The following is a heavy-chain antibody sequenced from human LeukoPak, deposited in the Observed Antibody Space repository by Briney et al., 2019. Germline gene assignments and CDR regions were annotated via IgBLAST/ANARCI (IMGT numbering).Heavy chain of an antibody. J-gene: IGHJ4*02. V-gene: IGHV4-59*01. CDR1: GGSLSSYY. Sequence: SETLSLTCTVSGGSLSSYYWSWIRQPPGKGLEWIGYIFYSGSTKYNPSLKSRVSISVDMSRSQFSLKLNSVTAADTAVYYCTRVSVHGYSDYWGQGTLVTVSS. CDR3: TRVSVHGYSDY. CDR2: IFYSGST.